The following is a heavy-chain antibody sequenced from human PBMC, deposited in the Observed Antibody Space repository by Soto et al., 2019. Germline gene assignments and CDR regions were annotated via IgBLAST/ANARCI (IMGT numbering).Heavy chain of an antibody. Sequence: ASVKVSCKASGYTFTSYYMHWVRQAPGQGLEWMGIINPSGGSTSYAQKFQGRVTMTRDTSTSTVYMELSSLRSEDTAVYYCARAFSPGYCSGGSCYGRFQHWGQGTLVTVSS. CDR3: ARAFSPGYCSGGSCYGRFQH. CDR1: GYTFTSYY. D-gene: IGHD2-15*01. V-gene: IGHV1-46*01. CDR2: INPSGGST. J-gene: IGHJ1*01.